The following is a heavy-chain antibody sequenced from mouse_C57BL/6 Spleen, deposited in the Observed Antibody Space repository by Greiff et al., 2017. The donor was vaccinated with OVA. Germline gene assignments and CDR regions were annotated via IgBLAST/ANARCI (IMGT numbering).Heavy chain of an antibody. Sequence: QVQLKQSGAELVRPGTSVKVSCKASGYAFTNYLIEWVKQRPGQGLEWIGVINPGSGGPTYNEEFKGKATLTADKSSSTAYMQLSSLTSEDSAVYFCARGDYYGSRDDMGYWGQGTSVTVSS. CDR3: ARGDYYGSRDDMGY. J-gene: IGHJ4*01. V-gene: IGHV1-54*01. D-gene: IGHD1-1*01. CDR2: INPGSGGP. CDR1: GYAFTNYL.